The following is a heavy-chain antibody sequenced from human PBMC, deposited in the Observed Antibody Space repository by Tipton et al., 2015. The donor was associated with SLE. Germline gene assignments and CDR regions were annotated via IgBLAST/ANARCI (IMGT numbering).Heavy chain of an antibody. CDR2: IKVDGVDK. V-gene: IGHV3-7*03. D-gene: IGHD5-12*01. J-gene: IGHJ1*01. CDR3: VKDSGPSGYVSSYFKH. CDR1: GFTFGNYW. Sequence: SLRLSCAASGFTFGNYWMTWVRQAPGKWPEWVANIKVDGVDKYYVDSVKGRFTVSRDNAKNSLFLQMDSLRAEDTAFYYCVKDSGPSGYVSSYFKHWGQGTLVTVSS.